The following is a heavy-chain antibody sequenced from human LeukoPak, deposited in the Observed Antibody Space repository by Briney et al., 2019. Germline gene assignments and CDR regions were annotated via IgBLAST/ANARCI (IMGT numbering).Heavy chain of an antibody. V-gene: IGHV3-49*04. CDR3: TRAPHPRCSSSGCYLDY. CDR1: GFTFGDYA. Sequence: GGSLRLSCSTSGFTFGDYAMSWVRQARGKGLEWVGIIQATAYGGATNYAASVNGRFSISRDDSQSIANRQMNDLKTEDTAVYYCTRAPHPRCSSSGCYLDYWGQGTLVTVSS. D-gene: IGHD2-2*01. J-gene: IGHJ4*02. CDR2: IQATAYGGAT.